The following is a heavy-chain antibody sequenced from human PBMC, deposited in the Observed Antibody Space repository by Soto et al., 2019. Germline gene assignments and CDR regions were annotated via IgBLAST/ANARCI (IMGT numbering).Heavy chain of an antibody. Sequence: QVQLVQSGAEVKKHGASVKVSCKASGYTFTSYDINWVRQATGQGLEWVGWMSPSRGDTGYAQKFQDRLTMTWDTSISTAYMELNSLSSEDTAVYYCARDYGGKSGWFDPWGQGTLVTVSS. V-gene: IGHV1-8*01. J-gene: IGHJ5*02. CDR1: GYTFTSYD. CDR3: ARDYGGKSGWFDP. D-gene: IGHD4-17*01. CDR2: MSPSRGDT.